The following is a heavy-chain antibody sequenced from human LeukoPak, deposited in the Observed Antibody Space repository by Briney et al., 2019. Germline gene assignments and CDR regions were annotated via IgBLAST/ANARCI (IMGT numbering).Heavy chain of an antibody. Sequence: SVKVSCKASGGTFSSYALSWLRQAPGQGLEWMGGIIPIFGTANYAQKFQGRVTITTDESTSTAYMELSSLRYEDTAVYYCAREVSVAGWDFDYWGQGTLVTVSS. CDR3: AREVSVAGWDFDY. CDR2: IIPIFGTA. V-gene: IGHV1-69*05. CDR1: GGTFSSYA. D-gene: IGHD6-19*01. J-gene: IGHJ4*02.